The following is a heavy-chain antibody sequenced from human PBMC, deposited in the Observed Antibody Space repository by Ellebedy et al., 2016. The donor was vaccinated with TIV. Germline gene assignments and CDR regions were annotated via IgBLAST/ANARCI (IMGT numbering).Heavy chain of an antibody. CDR1: GYSFTSYW. Sequence: KVSXKGSGYSFTSYWIGWVRQMPGKGLEWMGIIYPGDSDTRYSPSFQGQVTISADKSISTAHLQWSSLKASDTAMYYCARQGRIVATIIGDYGMDVWGQGTTVTVSS. D-gene: IGHD5-12*01. CDR2: IYPGDSDT. CDR3: ARQGRIVATIIGDYGMDV. J-gene: IGHJ6*02. V-gene: IGHV5-51*01.